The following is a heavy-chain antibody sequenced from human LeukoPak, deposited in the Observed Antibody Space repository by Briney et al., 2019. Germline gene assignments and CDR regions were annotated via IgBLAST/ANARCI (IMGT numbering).Heavy chain of an antibody. CDR2: INSDGSWT. Sequence: GSLRLSCAASGNYWMHWVRQVPGKGLVWVSHINSDGSWTSYADSVKGRFTISKDNAKNTVYLQMNSLRAEDTAVYYCAPNWFDPWGQGTLVTVSS. J-gene: IGHJ5*02. CDR3: APNWFDP. CDR1: GNYW. V-gene: IGHV3-74*01.